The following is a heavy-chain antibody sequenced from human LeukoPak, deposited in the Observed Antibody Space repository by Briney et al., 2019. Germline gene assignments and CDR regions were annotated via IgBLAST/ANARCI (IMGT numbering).Heavy chain of an antibody. CDR1: GFNFSTYA. CDR2: VSGSGNT. CDR3: VKDSFGSTSCRFDY. V-gene: IGHV3-23*01. J-gene: IGHJ4*02. D-gene: IGHD2-2*01. Sequence: PGGSLRLSCVGSGFNFSTYAMTWVRQVPGEGLEWVSAVSGSGNTFYADSVKGRFTISRDNSKNTLYLQMSSLRAEDTAVYYCVKDSFGSTSCRFDYWGQGTLVTVSS.